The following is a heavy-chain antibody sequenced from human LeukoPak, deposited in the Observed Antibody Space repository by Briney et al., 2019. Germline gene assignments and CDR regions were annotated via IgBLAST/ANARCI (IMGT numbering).Heavy chain of an antibody. D-gene: IGHD3-10*01. V-gene: IGHV1-2*02. CDR2: IHPNSGGT. J-gene: IGHJ5*02. Sequence: GASLKVSCKASGYTFTSYYMHWVRQAPGQGLEWMGWIHPNSGGTNYAQKLQGRVTMTRDTSITTTYMELSRLTSDDTAVYYCARKVVRGVLTSGSWFDPWGQGTLVTVSS. CDR3: ARKVVRGVLTSGSWFDP. CDR1: GYTFTSYY.